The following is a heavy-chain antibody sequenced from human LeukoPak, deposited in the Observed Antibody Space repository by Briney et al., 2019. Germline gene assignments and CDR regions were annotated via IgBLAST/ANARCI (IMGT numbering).Heavy chain of an antibody. J-gene: IGHJ6*03. CDR3: AREEFDHTNYYYYYYMDV. Sequence: GASVKVSCKASGYTFTSYGISWVRQAPGQGLEWMGWISAYNGNTNYAQKLQGRVTMTTDTSTSTAYMELRSLRSDDTAVYYCAREEFDHTNYYYYYYMDVWGKGTTVTVSS. V-gene: IGHV1-18*01. CDR2: ISAYNGNT. D-gene: IGHD1-14*01. CDR1: GYTFTSYG.